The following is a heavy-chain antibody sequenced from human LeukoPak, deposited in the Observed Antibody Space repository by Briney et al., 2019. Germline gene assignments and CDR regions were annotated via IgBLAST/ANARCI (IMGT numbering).Heavy chain of an antibody. CDR3: VRVGSAYGDPLEFDF. CDR1: GYSFNKFG. CDR2: ISGHKGNT. Sequence: ASVKGSCKASGYSFNKFGISWVRQAPGRGLEWMGWISGHKGNTDSAQKFQDRVTMSTDNSMSTAYLELRSLRSDDTAVYFCVRVGSAYGDPLEFDFWGQGTLVTLSS. V-gene: IGHV1-18*01. D-gene: IGHD4-17*01. J-gene: IGHJ4*02.